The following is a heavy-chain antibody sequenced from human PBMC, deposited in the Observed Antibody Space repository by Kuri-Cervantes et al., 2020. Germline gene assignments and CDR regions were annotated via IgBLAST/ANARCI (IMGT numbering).Heavy chain of an antibody. J-gene: IGHJ4*02. CDR3: AKDMRGRDGYNWLYFDY. CDR2: VSRSSGSI. Sequence: GGSLRLSCAASGFTFDDYAMFWVRQAPGKGLEWVSGVSRSSGSIGYAGSVKGRFTISRDNAKNSLYLRMNSLRAEDTALYYCAKDMRGRDGYNWLYFDYWGQGTLVTVSS. D-gene: IGHD5-24*01. V-gene: IGHV3-9*01. CDR1: GFTFDDYA.